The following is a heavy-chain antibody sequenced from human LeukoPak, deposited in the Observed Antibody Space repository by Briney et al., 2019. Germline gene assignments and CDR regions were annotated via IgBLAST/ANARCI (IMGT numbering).Heavy chain of an antibody. V-gene: IGHV3-66*04. D-gene: IGHD3-22*01. CDR2: IYRGGCT. J-gene: IGHJ4*02. CDR1: GFTVGSNY. CDR3: ARLSANSSAYFFDY. Sequence: GGSLRLSCAASGFTVGSNYMSWVRQAPGKGLEWVSIIYRGGCTNYADSVKGRFTISRDTSKNTLYLQMNSLRAEDTAVYYCARLSANSSAYFFDYWGQGTLVTVSS.